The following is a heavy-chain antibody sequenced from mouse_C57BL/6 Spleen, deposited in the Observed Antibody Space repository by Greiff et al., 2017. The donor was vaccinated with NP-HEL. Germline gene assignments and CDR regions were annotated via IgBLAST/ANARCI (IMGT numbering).Heavy chain of an antibody. J-gene: IGHJ1*03. CDR1: GYAFTNYL. Sequence: VQLQQSGAELVRPGTSVKVSCKASGYAFTNYLIEWVKQRPGQGLEWIGVINPGSGGTNYNEKFKGKATLTADKSSSTAYMQLSSLTSEDSAVYFCARGRKTGYWYFDVWGTGTTVTVSS. D-gene: IGHD4-1*01. CDR2: INPGSGGT. CDR3: ARGRKTGYWYFDV. V-gene: IGHV1-54*01.